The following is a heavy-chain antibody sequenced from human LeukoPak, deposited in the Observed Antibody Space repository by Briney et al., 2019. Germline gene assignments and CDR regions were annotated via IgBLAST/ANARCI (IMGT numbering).Heavy chain of an antibody. J-gene: IGHJ5*02. CDR3: ARLIAAAGTVNWFDP. CDR2: MNPNSGNT. V-gene: IGHV1-8*03. CDR1: GYTFTSYD. D-gene: IGHD6-13*01. Sequence: SVKVSCKASGYTFTSYDINWVRQATGQGLEWMGWMNPNSGNTGYAQKFQGRVTITRNTSISTAYMELSSLRSEDTAVYYCARLIAAAGTVNWFDPWGQGTLVTVSS.